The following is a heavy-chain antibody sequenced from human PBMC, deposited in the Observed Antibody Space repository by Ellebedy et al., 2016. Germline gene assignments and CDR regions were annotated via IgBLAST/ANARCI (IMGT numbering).Heavy chain of an antibody. V-gene: IGHV4-38-2*02. CDR2: IFHSGGT. Sequence: SETLSLTCTVSGYSITNGYYWGWLRQPPGKGLEWIGSIFHSGGTYDNPSLNSRVTMSVDTSKNQFSLELKSVTAADTAVYYCARGDGHNPEGWFDPWGQGTLVTVSS. CDR3: ARGDGHNPEGWFDP. J-gene: IGHJ5*02. D-gene: IGHD5-24*01. CDR1: GYSITNGYY.